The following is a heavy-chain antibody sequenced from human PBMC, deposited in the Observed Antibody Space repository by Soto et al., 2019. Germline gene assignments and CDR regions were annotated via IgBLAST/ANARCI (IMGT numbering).Heavy chain of an antibody. D-gene: IGHD2-15*01. CDR3: ATDKGYRFDY. Sequence: QVQLVESGGGLVKPGGSLRLSCAASGFTFSDNYMSWIRQAPGKGLELISYISFSSGSIYYADSVRGRFTISRDNAKNSLYLQMNSLRVEDTAMYYCATDKGYRFDYWGQGTLVTVSS. J-gene: IGHJ4*02. CDR1: GFTFSDNY. V-gene: IGHV3-11*01. CDR2: ISFSSGSI.